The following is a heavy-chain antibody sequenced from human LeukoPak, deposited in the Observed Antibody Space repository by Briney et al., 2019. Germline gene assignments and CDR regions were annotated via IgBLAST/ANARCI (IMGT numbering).Heavy chain of an antibody. J-gene: IGHJ3*01. CDR3: AKTRNVDTSIVEAFDV. Sequence: GGSLRLSCAASGFTFSSYTMNWVRQAPGKGLEWVSGISGSGDSTDYADSVKGRFTISRDNSKNTLYLQMNSLRAEDTAVYYCAKTRNVDTSIVEAFDVWGQGTMVTVSS. CDR2: ISGSGDST. V-gene: IGHV3-23*01. CDR1: GFTFSSYT. D-gene: IGHD5-18*01.